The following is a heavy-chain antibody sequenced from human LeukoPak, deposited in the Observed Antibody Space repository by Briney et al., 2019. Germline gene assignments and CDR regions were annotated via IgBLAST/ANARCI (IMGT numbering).Heavy chain of an antibody. CDR1: GFTFSSYW. D-gene: IGHD3-22*01. V-gene: IGHV3-7*01. J-gene: IGHJ4*02. Sequence: GGSLRLSCAASGFTFSSYWMNWVRQAPGKGLEWVANIKQDGTEKLYVDSVRGRFAISRDNAKNSLYLQMNSLRAEDTAVYFCAGGRGWLVDYWGQGTRVTVSS. CDR2: IKQDGTEK. CDR3: AGGRGWLVDY.